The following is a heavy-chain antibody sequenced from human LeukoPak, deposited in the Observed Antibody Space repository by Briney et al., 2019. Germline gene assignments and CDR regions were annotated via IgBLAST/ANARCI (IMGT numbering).Heavy chain of an antibody. CDR2: IYYSGST. D-gene: IGHD2-2*01. CDR1: GGSISSSSYY. V-gene: IGHV4-39*07. Sequence: PSETLSLTCTVSGGSISSSSYYWGWIRQPPGKGLEWIGSIYYSGSTYYNPSLKSRVTISVDTSKNQFSLKLSSVTAADTAVYYCARGVVVPAAIIENWFDPWGQGTLVTVSS. CDR3: ARGVVVPAAIIENWFDP. J-gene: IGHJ5*02.